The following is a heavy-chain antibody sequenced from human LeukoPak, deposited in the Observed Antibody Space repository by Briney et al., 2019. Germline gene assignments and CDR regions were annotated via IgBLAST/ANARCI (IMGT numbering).Heavy chain of an antibody. CDR1: GGTFSSYA. CDR3: ARVLTYYYDSSDQLGDWFDP. CDR2: IIPIFGAA. Sequence: ASVKVSCKASGGTFSSYAISWVRQAPGQGLEWMGGIIPIFGAANYAQKFQGRVTITTDESTSTAYMELSSLRSEDTAVYYCARVLTYYYDSSDQLGDWFDPWGQGTLVTVSS. D-gene: IGHD3-22*01. V-gene: IGHV1-69*05. J-gene: IGHJ5*02.